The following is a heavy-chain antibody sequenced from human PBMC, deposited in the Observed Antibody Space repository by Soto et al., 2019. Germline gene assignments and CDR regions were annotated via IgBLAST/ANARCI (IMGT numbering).Heavy chain of an antibody. CDR2: ISWNSGST. D-gene: IGHD1-26*01. Sequence: EVQLVESGGGLVQPGRSLRLSCAASGFTFDDYAMHWVRQAPGKGLEWVSGISWNSGSTYYADSVKGRFTISRDNSKNTLYLQMNSLRAEDTAVYYCARDPGEEIVGATTTYYYYGMDVWGQGTTVTVSS. J-gene: IGHJ6*02. V-gene: IGHV3-9*01. CDR3: ARDPGEEIVGATTTYYYYGMDV. CDR1: GFTFDDYA.